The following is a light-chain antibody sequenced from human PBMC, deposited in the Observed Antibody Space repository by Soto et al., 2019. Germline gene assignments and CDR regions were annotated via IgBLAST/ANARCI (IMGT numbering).Light chain of an antibody. Sequence: VLTQSPGTLSLSPGERATLSCRASQSFTSRSLAWYQQKPGLAPRLLISGASNRAAGIPDRFSGSGSGTDFTLTISRLEPEDFAVYYCQQYDSSPRTFGQGTKVDI. J-gene: IGKJ1*01. CDR3: QQYDSSPRT. CDR1: QSFTSRS. V-gene: IGKV3-20*01. CDR2: GAS.